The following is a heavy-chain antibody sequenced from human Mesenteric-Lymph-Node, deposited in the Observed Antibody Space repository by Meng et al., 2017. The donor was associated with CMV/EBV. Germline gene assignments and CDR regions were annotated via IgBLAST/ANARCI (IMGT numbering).Heavy chain of an antibody. CDR3: ARDLRGPSPSVEWVLYGMDV. V-gene: IGHV4-59*01. Sequence: SETLSLTCTVSGGSISSYYWSWIRQPPGKGLEWIGYIYYSGSTNYNPSLKSRVTISVDTSKNQFSLKLSSVTAADTAVYYCARDLRGPSPSVEWVLYGMDVWGQGTTVTVSS. D-gene: IGHD3-3*01. CDR2: IYYSGST. J-gene: IGHJ6*02. CDR1: GGSISSYY.